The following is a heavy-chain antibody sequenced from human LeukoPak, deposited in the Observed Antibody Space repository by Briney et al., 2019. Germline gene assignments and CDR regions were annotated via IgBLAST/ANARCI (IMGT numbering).Heavy chain of an antibody. Sequence: SVKVSCKASGGAFSSYAISWVRQAPGQGLEWMGGITPIFGTANYAQKFQGRVTITADKSTSTAYMELSSLRSEDTAVYYCARESVVTAHRALGYWGQGTLVTVSS. V-gene: IGHV1-69*06. D-gene: IGHD2-21*02. J-gene: IGHJ4*02. CDR3: ARESVVTAHRALGY. CDR2: ITPIFGTA. CDR1: GGAFSSYA.